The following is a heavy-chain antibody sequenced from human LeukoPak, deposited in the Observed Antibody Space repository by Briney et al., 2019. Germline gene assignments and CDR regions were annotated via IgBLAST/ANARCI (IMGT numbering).Heavy chain of an antibody. D-gene: IGHD5-12*01. CDR2: INQGGSVK. CDR1: GFSFRDFW. V-gene: IGHV3-7*01. CDR3: ARFGYSGWNLEY. Sequence: GGSMRLSCAASGFSFRDFWMTWVRQAPGKGLEWVANINQGGSVKYYVDSVKGRFTISRDDAKSSLYVQMNSLRDEDTAVYYCARFGYSGWNLEYWGQGTLVTVSS. J-gene: IGHJ4*02.